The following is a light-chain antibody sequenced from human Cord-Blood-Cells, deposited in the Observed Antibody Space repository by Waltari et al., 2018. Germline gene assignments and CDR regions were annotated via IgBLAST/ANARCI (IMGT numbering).Light chain of an antibody. V-gene: IGLV3-25*03. CDR3: QSADSSGTYVV. J-gene: IGLJ2*01. Sequence: SYELTQPPSVSVSPGQTARITCSGDALPKQYAYWYKQKPGQAPVLVIYKDSERPSGIPERFSGSSSGTIVTLTISGVQAEDEADYYCQSADSSGTYVVFGGGTKLTVL. CDR2: KDS. CDR1: ALPKQY.